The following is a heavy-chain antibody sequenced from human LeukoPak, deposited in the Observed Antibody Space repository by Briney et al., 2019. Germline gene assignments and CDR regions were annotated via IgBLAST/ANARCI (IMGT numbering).Heavy chain of an antibody. CDR3: ASKGYCSSTSSHGFDP. CDR2: INPNSGGT. V-gene: IGHV1-2*02. J-gene: IGHJ5*02. D-gene: IGHD2-2*01. Sequence: ASVNLSFKASGYTFTGYYMHWVRQAPGQGLEWMGWINPNSGGTNYAQKFQGRVTMTRDTSISTAYMELSRLRSDDTAVYYCASKGYCSSTSSHGFDPWGQGTVVTVSS. CDR1: GYTFTGYY.